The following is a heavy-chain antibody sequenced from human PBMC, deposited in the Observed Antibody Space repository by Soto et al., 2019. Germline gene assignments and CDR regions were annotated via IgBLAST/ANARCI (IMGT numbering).Heavy chain of an antibody. D-gene: IGHD4-17*01. J-gene: IGHJ6*02. CDR1: GFTFSSYA. CDR2: ISGSGGST. V-gene: IGHV3-23*01. Sequence: EVQLLESGGGLVQPGGSLRLSCAASGFTFSSYAMSWVRQAPGKGLEWVSAISGSGGSTYYADSVKGRFTIARDNSKNTLYLQMNSLRAEDTAVYYCAKDSPRGYGDYEDGMDVWGQGTTVTVSS. CDR3: AKDSPRGYGDYEDGMDV.